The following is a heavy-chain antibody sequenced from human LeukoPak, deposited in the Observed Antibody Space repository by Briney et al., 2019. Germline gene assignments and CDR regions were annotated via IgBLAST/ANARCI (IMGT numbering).Heavy chain of an antibody. CDR3: ARDGGIAAAGIAFDI. J-gene: IGHJ3*02. CDR1: GGSIGSDNYY. V-gene: IGHV4-39*07. CDR2: IYYSGST. D-gene: IGHD6-13*01. Sequence: SETLSLTCTVSGGSIGSDNYYWDWIRQPPGKGLEWIGYIYYSGSTNYNPSLKSRVTISVDTSKNQFSLKLSSVTAADTAVYYCARDGGIAAAGIAFDIWGQGTMVTVSS.